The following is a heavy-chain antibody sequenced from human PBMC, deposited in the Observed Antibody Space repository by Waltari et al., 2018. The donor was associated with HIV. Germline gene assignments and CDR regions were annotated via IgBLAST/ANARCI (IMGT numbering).Heavy chain of an antibody. CDR2: IYGGGSP. CDR1: GFTVSGWC. D-gene: IGHD4-17*01. V-gene: IGHV3-53*01. J-gene: IGHJ2*01. CDR3: ATTSTVGRNWHFDV. Sequence: EVQVVESGGSLIQPGGSLRLSCAASGFTVSGWCLTWVRQAPGKGLEWISLIYGGGSPSYADSVKGRFTLARDTSTNTIYLQMDNLRAEDTAMYHCATTSTVGRNWHFDVWGRGSLVTVSS.